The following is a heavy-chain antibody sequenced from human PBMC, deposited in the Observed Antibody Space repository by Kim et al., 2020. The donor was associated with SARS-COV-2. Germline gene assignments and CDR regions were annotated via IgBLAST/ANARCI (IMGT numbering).Heavy chain of an antibody. CDR3: ARSAYSTMLDF. V-gene: IGHV3-74*01. Sequence: YADSVNGRFAVSRDNAENTLYLQMNSLRDEDTAVYYGARSAYSTMLDFWGQGTLVAVSS. D-gene: IGHD4-4*01. J-gene: IGHJ4*02.